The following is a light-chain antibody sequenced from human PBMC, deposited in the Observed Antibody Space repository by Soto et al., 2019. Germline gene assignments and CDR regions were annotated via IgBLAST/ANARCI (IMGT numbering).Light chain of an antibody. CDR2: AAS. CDR1: QAIRTA. V-gene: IGKV1-6*01. J-gene: IGKJ1*01. Sequence: AIQLTQSPSSLSASVGDRVTITWRASQAIRTALGWYQQKPGQVPKLLIYAASTLQSGVPSRFRGSGSGTDFTLTISSLQPEDFATYYCLLDFGYFWAFGQGTKVEI. CDR3: LLDFGYFWA.